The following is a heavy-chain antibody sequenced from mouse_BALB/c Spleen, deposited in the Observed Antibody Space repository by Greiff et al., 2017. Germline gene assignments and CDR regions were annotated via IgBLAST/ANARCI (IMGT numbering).Heavy chain of an antibody. J-gene: IGHJ4*01. CDR3: ERRLTAHYAMDY. D-gene: IGHD1-2*01. V-gene: IGHV1-80*01. CDR2: IYPGDGDT. Sequence: QVQLQQSGAELVRPGSSVKISCKASGYAFSSYWMNWVKQRPGQGLEWIGQIYPGDGDTNYNGKFKGKATLTADKSSSTAYMQLSSLTSEDSAVYFCERRLTAHYAMDYWGQGTSVTVSS. CDR1: GYAFSSYW.